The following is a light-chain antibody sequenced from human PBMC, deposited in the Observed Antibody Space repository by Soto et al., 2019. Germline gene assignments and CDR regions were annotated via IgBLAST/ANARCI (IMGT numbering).Light chain of an antibody. J-gene: IGKJ1*01. CDR3: QQYGRSKRWT. V-gene: IGKV3-20*01. Sequence: EIVMTQSPATLSVSPGERATLSCRASQSVSSNLAWYQQKPGQAPRLLIYDASNRATGIPARFSGGGTGTDFNLNISRVEPEDFAMYYCQQYGRSKRWTFGQGTKVDIK. CDR1: QSVSSN. CDR2: DAS.